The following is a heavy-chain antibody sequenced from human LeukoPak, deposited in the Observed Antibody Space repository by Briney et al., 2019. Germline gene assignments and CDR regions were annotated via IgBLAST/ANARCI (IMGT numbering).Heavy chain of an antibody. V-gene: IGHV3-30*03. D-gene: IGHD3-16*01. CDR3: ARHQPGGGLDY. CDR1: GFTVSSNY. CDR2: MSYDGSNI. Sequence: PGGSLRLSCAASGFTVSSNYMGWVRQAPGKGLEWMTYMSYDGSNIQYLASVKGRFTISRDNSKKTVYLEMNSLRPEDTAIYYCARHQPGGGLDYWGQGTLVIVSS. J-gene: IGHJ4*02.